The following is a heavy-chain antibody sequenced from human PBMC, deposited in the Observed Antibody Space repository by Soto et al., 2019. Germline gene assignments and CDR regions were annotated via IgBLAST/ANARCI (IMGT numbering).Heavy chain of an antibody. CDR1: GFIFSSYS. CDR3: ARVSGTLERYSDLDY. J-gene: IGHJ4*02. D-gene: IGHD3-10*01. V-gene: IGHV3-21*06. Sequence: EVQLVESGGGLVKPGGSLRLSCAASGFIFSSYSMNWVRQAPGKGLEWVSSISPRSDYIYFADAMRGRLNISRDNAQNSLYLHMNNLRAEDTAVYHCARVSGTLERYSDLDYWGQGTLVTVSS. CDR2: ISPRSDYI.